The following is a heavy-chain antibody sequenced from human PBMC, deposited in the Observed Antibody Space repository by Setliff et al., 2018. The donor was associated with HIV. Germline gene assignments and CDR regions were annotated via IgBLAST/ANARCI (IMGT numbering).Heavy chain of an antibody. V-gene: IGHV3-7*03. D-gene: IGHD2-15*01. CDR2: IDHFGSEE. CDR3: ARSGGDCSGISCYSLWFDP. J-gene: IGHJ5*02. CDR1: GFSFSRYW. Sequence: GGSLRLSCAASGFSFSRYWMSWVRQAPGKGLEWVASIDHFGSEENYVDSVKGRFTISRDNTKNSLHLQLDSLSAEDAAVYYCARSGGDCSGISCYSLWFDPWGHGTLVTVSS.